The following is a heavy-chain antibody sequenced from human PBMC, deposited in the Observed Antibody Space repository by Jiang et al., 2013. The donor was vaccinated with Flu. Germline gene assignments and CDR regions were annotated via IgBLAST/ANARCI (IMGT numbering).Heavy chain of an antibody. V-gene: IGHV5-51*01. Sequence: PGKGLEWMGTIYPGDSDTRNSPSFQGQVTILADKSISTAYLQWSSLKASDTAMYYCARLPPEDRYNWNSGEALYFDYWGQGTLVTVSS. CDR2: IYPGDSDT. CDR3: ARLPPEDRYNWNSGEALYFDY. J-gene: IGHJ4*02. D-gene: IGHD1-7*01.